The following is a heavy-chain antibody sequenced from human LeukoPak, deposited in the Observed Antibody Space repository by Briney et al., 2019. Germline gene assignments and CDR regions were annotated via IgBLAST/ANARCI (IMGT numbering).Heavy chain of an antibody. CDR1: GFTFSSYS. D-gene: IGHD6-19*01. Sequence: GGSLRLSCAASGFTFSSYSMNWVRQAPGKGLEWVANIKQDGSEKYYVDSVKGRFTISRDNAKNSLYLQMNSLRAEDTAVYYCARVRQWLALAGGLWFDPWGQGTLVTVSS. J-gene: IGHJ5*02. V-gene: IGHV3-7*01. CDR2: IKQDGSEK. CDR3: ARVRQWLALAGGLWFDP.